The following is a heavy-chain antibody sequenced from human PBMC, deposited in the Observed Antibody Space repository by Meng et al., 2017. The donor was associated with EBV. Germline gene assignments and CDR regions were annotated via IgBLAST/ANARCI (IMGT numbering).Heavy chain of an antibody. CDR1: GYTFTGHY. CDR2: INPNSGGT. CDR3: AKGADLAAAGTFWFDP. D-gene: IGHD6-13*01. J-gene: IGHJ5*02. Sequence: QGRLVQSGAEVKKPGASGKVSCKASGYTFTGHYMHWVRQAPGQGLEWMGRINPNSGGTNYAQKFQGRVTMTRDTSISTAYMELSRLRSDDTAVYYCAKGADLAAAGTFWFDPWGQGTLVTVSS. V-gene: IGHV1-2*06.